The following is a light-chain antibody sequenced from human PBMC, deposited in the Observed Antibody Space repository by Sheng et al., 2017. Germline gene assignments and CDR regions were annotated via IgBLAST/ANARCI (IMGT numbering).Light chain of an antibody. V-gene: IGKV3-11*01. Sequence: EIVLTQSPATLSLSPGERATPRPARASQSVSSYLAWYQQKPGQAPRLLIYDASNRATGIPARFSGSGSGTDFTLTISSLEPEDFAVYYCQQRSKWLTFGGGPRWRSN. J-gene: IGKJ4*01. CDR1: QSVSSY. CDR2: DAS. CDR3: QQRSKWLT.